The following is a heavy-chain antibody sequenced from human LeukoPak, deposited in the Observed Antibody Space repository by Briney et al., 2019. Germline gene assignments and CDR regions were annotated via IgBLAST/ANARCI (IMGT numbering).Heavy chain of an antibody. CDR1: GGSFSGYY. Sequence: SETLSLTCAVYGGSFSGYYWSWIRQPPGKGLEWIGEINHSGSTNYNPSLKSRVTISVDTSKNQFSLRLSSVTAADTAVYYCASQTPHIWFGDYMDVWGKGTTVTVS. CDR2: INHSGST. J-gene: IGHJ6*03. D-gene: IGHD3-10*01. CDR3: ASQTPHIWFGDYMDV. V-gene: IGHV4-34*01.